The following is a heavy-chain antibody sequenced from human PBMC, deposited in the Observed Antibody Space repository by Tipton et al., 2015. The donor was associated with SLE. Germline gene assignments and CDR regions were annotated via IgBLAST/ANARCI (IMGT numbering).Heavy chain of an antibody. V-gene: IGHV4-4*08. D-gene: IGHD6-19*01. Sequence: TLSLTCTVSGGSISSYYWSWIRQPPGKGLEWIGCIYTSGSTNYNPSLKSRVTISVDTSKNQFSLKLSSVTAADTAVYYCARGGGSVAGLGPDAFDIWGQGTMVTVSS. CDR1: GGSISSYY. J-gene: IGHJ3*02. CDR2: IYTSGST. CDR3: ARGGGSVAGLGPDAFDI.